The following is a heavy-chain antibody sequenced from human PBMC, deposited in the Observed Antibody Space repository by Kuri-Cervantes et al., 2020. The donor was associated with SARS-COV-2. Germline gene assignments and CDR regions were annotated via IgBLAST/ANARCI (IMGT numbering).Heavy chain of an antibody. CDR3: ARGGGYDYPHY. D-gene: IGHD4-11*01. J-gene: IGHJ4*02. CDR2: IYYSGGT. V-gene: IGHV4-59*01. Sequence: LRPSCTVSGDSISSYYWSWIRQPPGKGLEWSGYIYYSGGTKYNPSLKSLVTISLNTSKNQFSLKLSSVTAADTAVYYCARGGGYDYPHYWGQGTLVTVSS. CDR1: GDSISSYY.